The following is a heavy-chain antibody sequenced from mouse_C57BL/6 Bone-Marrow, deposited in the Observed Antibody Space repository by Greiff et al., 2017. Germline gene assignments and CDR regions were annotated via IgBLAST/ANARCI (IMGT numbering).Heavy chain of an antibody. CDR2: FHPYNDDT. V-gene: IGHV1-47*01. CDR3: ARGHYYGSSHWYCDV. Sequence: VQLQQSGAELVKPGASVKMSCKASGYTFTTYPIEWMKQNHGKSLEWIGNFHPYNDDTKYNEKFKGKATLTVEKSSSTVYLELSRLTSDDSAVYYCARGHYYGSSHWYCDVWGTGTTVTVSS. D-gene: IGHD1-1*01. J-gene: IGHJ1*03. CDR1: GYTFTTYP.